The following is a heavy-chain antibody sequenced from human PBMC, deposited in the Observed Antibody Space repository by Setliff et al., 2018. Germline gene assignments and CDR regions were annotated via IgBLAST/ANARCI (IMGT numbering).Heavy chain of an antibody. CDR2: IDWDDDK. CDR3: ARTVRSGSYHYYYMDV. D-gene: IGHD1-26*01. Sequence: VSGPTLVNPPQTLTLTCTFSGFSLSTGGMCVSWIRQPPGKALEWLARIDWDDDKYYSTSLKTRLTISKDTSKNQVVLTMTNMDPVDTATYYCARTVRSGSYHYYYMDVWGKGTTVTVSS. V-gene: IGHV2-70*11. J-gene: IGHJ6*03. CDR1: GFSLSTGGMC.